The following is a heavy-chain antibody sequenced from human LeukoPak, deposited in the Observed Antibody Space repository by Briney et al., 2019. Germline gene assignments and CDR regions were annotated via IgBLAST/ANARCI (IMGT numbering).Heavy chain of an antibody. Sequence: SETLSLTCAVYGGSFSGYYWSWIRQPPGKGLEWIGEINHSGSTNYNPSLKSRVTISVDTSKNQFSLKLSSVTAADTAVYYCARSGHNSYGLRGIGYWGQGTLVTVSS. CDR3: ARSGHNSYGLRGIGY. J-gene: IGHJ4*02. CDR2: INHSGST. V-gene: IGHV4-34*01. D-gene: IGHD5-18*01. CDR1: GGSFSGYY.